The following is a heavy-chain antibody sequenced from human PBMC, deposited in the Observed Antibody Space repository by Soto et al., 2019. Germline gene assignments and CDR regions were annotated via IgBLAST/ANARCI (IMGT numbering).Heavy chain of an antibody. CDR2: IYSGGST. D-gene: IGHD6-25*01. J-gene: IGHJ4*02. CDR1: GFTVSSNY. CDR3: ASVGGYSDDYYFDY. V-gene: IGHV3-66*01. Sequence: GGSLRLSCAASGFTVSSNYMSWVRQAPGKGLEWVSVIYSGGSTYYADSVKGRFTISRDNSKNTLYLQMNSLRAEDTAVYYCASVGGYSDDYYFDYWGQGTLVTVSS.